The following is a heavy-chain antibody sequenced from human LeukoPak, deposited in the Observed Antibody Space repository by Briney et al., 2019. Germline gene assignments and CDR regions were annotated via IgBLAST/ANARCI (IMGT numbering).Heavy chain of an antibody. D-gene: IGHD3-22*01. CDR1: GGSISSSSYY. V-gene: IGHV4-39*07. CDR3: AREFQHYYDSSGYYMY. CDR2: IYYSGST. Sequence: PSETLSLTCTVSGGSISSSSYYWGWIRQPPGKGLEWIGSIYYSGSTYYNPSLKSRVTISVDTSKNQFSLKLSSVTAADTAVFYCAREFQHYYDSSGYYMYWGQGTLVTVSS. J-gene: IGHJ4*02.